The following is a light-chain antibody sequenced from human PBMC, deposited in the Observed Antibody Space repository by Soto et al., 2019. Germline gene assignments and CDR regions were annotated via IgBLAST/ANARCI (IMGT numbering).Light chain of an antibody. J-gene: IGKJ4*01. CDR1: QVISNY. CDR2: AAS. Sequence: DIQMTQSPSSLSTPVGDRVTITCRASQVISNYLAWYQQKPGKVPKLLIYAASTLQSGVPSRFSGSGSGTDFTLTISSLQPEDVATYYCQYYSSAPLTFGGGTEVEIK. CDR3: QYYSSAPLT. V-gene: IGKV1-27*01.